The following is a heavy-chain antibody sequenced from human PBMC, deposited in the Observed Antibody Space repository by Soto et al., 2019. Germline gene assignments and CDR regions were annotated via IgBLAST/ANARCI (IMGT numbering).Heavy chain of an antibody. CDR2: ISYDGANE. D-gene: IGHD3-10*02. Sequence: QVQLVEAGGGVVQPGRSLRLSCAVSGFMFRNHAMHWVRQAPGKGLEWVALISYDGANEYYADSVKGRLTISRDNSKNTLCLQMKSMRDDDTAVYYCARVVPACSRTNWYGMDVWGQGTTVTVSS. V-gene: IGHV3-30-3*01. CDR1: GFMFRNHA. J-gene: IGHJ6*02. CDR3: ARVVPACSRTNWYGMDV.